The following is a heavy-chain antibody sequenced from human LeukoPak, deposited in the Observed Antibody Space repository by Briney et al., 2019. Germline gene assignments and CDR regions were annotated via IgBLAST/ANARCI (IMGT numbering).Heavy chain of an antibody. CDR1: GFTFSSYS. CDR3: AREGAVYYYDSSGSQGQYYYYGMDV. V-gene: IGHV3-21*01. Sequence: PGRSLRLSCAASGFTFSSYSMNWVRQAPGKGLEWVSSISSSSSYIYYADSVKGRFTISRDNAQNSLYLQMNSLRAEDTAVYYCAREGAVYYYDSSGSQGQYYYYGMDVWGQGTTVTVSS. CDR2: ISSSSSYI. D-gene: IGHD3-22*01. J-gene: IGHJ6*02.